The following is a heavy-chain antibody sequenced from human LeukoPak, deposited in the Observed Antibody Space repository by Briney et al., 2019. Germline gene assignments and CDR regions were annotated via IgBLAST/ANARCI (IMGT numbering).Heavy chain of an antibody. J-gene: IGHJ4*02. CDR1: GFTFSNFW. D-gene: IGHD5-18*01. CDR3: ASEGDIGYAYLY. CDR2: IKQDGSEK. Sequence: PGGSLRLSCAASGFTFSNFWMSWVRQAPGKGLEWVANIKQDGSEKNYVDSVKGRFTISRDNAKNSLYLQMNSLRAEDTAVYYCASEGDIGYAYLYWGQGTLVTVSS. V-gene: IGHV3-7*01.